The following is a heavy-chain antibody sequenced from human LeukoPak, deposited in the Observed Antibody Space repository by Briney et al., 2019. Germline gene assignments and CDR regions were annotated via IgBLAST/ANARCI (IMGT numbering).Heavy chain of an antibody. J-gene: IGHJ3*02. V-gene: IGHV3-21*01. CDR3: ASFTVVVASDS. Sequence: GGSLRLSCAASGFTFSSYAMSWVRQAPGKGLEWVSAISGSSYKYYADSVKGRFTISRDNAKNSLYLQMNSLRAEDTALYFCASFTVVVASDSWGQGTMVTVSS. D-gene: IGHD2-21*01. CDR2: ISGSSYK. CDR1: GFTFSSYA.